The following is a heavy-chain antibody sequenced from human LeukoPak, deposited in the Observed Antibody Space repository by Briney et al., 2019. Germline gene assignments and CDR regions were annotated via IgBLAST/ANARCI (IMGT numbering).Heavy chain of an antibody. D-gene: IGHD3-22*01. J-gene: IGHJ4*02. CDR3: ARTLAARHTSGYIDY. CDR1: GFTFSSYW. CDR2: IKDDGSEK. Sequence: GGSLRLSCAASGFTFSSYWMSWVRQAPGKGREWVANIKDDGSEKYYVDSVKGRFTIPRDNGKNSLYLQRNSLRAEDTAVYYCARTLAARHTSGYIDYWGQGTLVTVSS. V-gene: IGHV3-7*01.